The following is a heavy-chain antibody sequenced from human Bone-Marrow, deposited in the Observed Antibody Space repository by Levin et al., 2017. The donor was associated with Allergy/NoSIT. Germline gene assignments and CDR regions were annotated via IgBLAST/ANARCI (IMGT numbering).Heavy chain of an antibody. CDR2: INWNSGKI. CDR3: AKARGFTFGIDALDM. J-gene: IGHJ3*02. CDR1: GFTFDDFA. D-gene: IGHD3-16*01. V-gene: IGHV3-9*01. Sequence: HPGGSLRLSCAASGFTFDDFAMHWVRQTPGRGLEWVSGINWNSGKIGYGDSMQGRFTISRDNAKSSLYLQMNSLRVEDTALYYCAKARGFTFGIDALDMWGQGTMVTVSS.